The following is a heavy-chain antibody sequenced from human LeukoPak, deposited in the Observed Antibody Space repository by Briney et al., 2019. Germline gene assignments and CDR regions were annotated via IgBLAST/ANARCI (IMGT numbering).Heavy chain of an antibody. D-gene: IGHD1-26*01. J-gene: IGHJ4*02. CDR3: ARGAVAGANFDY. CDR2: ITTDGSGT. V-gene: IGHV3-74*01. Sequence: GSLRLSCAASGFTFSSYARNWVRQPRGKGLSWVSHITTDGSGTSYADSVKGRFTISRDNAKKTLYLQMNSLRAEDTAVYYCARGAVAGANFDYWGLGTLVTVSS. CDR1: GFTFSSYA.